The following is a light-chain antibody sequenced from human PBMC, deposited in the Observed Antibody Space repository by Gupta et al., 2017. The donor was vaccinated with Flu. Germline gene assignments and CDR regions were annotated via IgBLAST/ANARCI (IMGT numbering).Light chain of an antibody. CDR2: DAS. CDR3: QHYGTSPLT. J-gene: IGKJ4*01. Sequence: ATLSLSPEERATLSCGASQSVVSNYLAWYQQKPGLAPRLLIFDASSRATGIPDRFSGSGSGTDFTLTISRLEPEDFAVYYCQHYGTSPLTFGRGTKVEIK. V-gene: IGKV3D-20*01. CDR1: QSVVSNY.